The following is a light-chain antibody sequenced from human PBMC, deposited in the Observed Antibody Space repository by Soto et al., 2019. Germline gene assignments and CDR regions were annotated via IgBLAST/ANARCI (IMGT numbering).Light chain of an antibody. CDR2: WAS. Sequence: DIVMTQSPDSLAVSLGERATINCKSSQSVLFSSNNKNYLAWYQQKPGQPPTLLIYWASTRESGVSDRFSGSGSGTDFTLTISSLQAEDVAVYYCQQYYTSPRTFGQGTKVEIK. V-gene: IGKV4-1*01. J-gene: IGKJ1*01. CDR3: QQYYTSPRT. CDR1: QSVLFSSNNKNY.